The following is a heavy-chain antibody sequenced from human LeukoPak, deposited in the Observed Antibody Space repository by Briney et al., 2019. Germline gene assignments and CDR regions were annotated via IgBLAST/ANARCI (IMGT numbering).Heavy chain of an antibody. CDR2: IYYSGST. CDR1: GGSISSSSYY. CDR3: ARRRTSSWSYYFDY. V-gene: IGHV4-39*01. D-gene: IGHD6-13*01. Sequence: PSETLSLTCAVSGGSISSSSYYWGWIRQPPGKGLEWIGSIYYSGSTYYNPSLKSRVTISVDTSKNQFSLKLTSVTAADTAVYYCARRRTSSWSYYFDYWGQGTLVTVSS. J-gene: IGHJ4*02.